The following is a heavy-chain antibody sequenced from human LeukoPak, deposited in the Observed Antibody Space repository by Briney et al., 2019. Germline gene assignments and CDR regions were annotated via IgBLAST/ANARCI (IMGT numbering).Heavy chain of an antibody. CDR1: GGSFSGYY. Sequence: PSETLSLTCAVYGGSFSGYYWSRIRQPPGKGLEWIGEINHSGSTNYNPSLKSRVTISVDTSKNQFSLKLSSVTAADTAVYYCAREALYNWNDGGFWFDPWGLGTLVTVSS. CDR3: AREALYNWNDGGFWFDP. V-gene: IGHV4-34*01. D-gene: IGHD1-20*01. J-gene: IGHJ5*02. CDR2: INHSGST.